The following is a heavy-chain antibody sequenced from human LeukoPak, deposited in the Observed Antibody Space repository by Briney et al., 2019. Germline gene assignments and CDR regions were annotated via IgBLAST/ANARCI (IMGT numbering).Heavy chain of an antibody. CDR2: ISDRGGST. Sequence: GGSLRLSCAASGFTFTNYAMSWVRQAPGKGLEWVSVISDRGGSTFYADSVKGRFTISRDNSKDTLYLQMNSLSAEDTAVYYCAGRSSYYYYGMDVWGQGTTVTVSS. D-gene: IGHD2-15*01. V-gene: IGHV3-23*01. J-gene: IGHJ6*02. CDR3: AGRSSYYYYGMDV. CDR1: GFTFTNYA.